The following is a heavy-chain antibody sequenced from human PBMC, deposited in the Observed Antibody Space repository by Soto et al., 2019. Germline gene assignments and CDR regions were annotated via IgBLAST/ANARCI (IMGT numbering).Heavy chain of an antibody. J-gene: IGHJ6*02. CDR2: ISAYNGNT. V-gene: IGHV1-18*01. D-gene: IGHD3-10*01. CDR3: ARDREGYYGSGSYSYYYYGMDV. Sequence: ASVKVSCKASSYSFSSYGISWVRQAPGQGLEWMGWISAYNGNTNYAQKHQGRVTMTTDTPTSTAYLELRSLRFDDSVVYYCARDREGYYGSGSYSYYYYGMDVGG. CDR1: SYSFSSYG.